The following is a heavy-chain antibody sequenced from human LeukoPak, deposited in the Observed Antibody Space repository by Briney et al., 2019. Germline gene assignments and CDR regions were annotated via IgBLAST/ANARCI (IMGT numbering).Heavy chain of an antibody. J-gene: IGHJ6*03. CDR1: GFTFSSYG. CDR2: IRNDGSNK. Sequence: GGSLRLSCAASGFTFSSYGMHWVRQAPGKGLEWVAFIRNDGSNKYYADSVKGRFTISRDNSKNTLYLQMNSLRAEDTAVYYCAKRADYCYYYMDVWGKGTTVTISS. V-gene: IGHV3-30*02. CDR3: AKRADYCYYYMDV.